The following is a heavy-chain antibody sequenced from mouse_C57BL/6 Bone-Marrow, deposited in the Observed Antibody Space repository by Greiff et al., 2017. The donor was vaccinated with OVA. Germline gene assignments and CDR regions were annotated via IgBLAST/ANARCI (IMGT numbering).Heavy chain of an antibody. CDR2: IDPSDSYT. Sequence: QVQLQQPGAELVRPGTSVKLSCKASGYTFTSYWMHWVKQRPGQGLEWIGVIDPSDSYTNYNQKFKGKATLTVDTSSSTAYMQLSSLTSEDSAVYYCARRGYLSWFAYWGQGTLVTVSA. D-gene: IGHD3-1*01. V-gene: IGHV1-59*01. J-gene: IGHJ3*01. CDR1: GYTFTSYW. CDR3: ARRGYLSWFAY.